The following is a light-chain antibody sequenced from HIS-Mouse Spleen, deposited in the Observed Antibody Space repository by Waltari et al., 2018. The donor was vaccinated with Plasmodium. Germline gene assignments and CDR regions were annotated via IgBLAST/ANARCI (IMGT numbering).Light chain of an antibody. Sequence: DIVMTQSPATLSVSPGERATLSCRSSQSLSSNLAWYQHKPGQAPRLLIYGASTRAPGIPARFSGSGSGTEFTLTISSMQSEDFAVYYCQQYNNWPPYTFGQGTKLEIK. V-gene: IGKV3-15*01. CDR1: QSLSSN. CDR2: GAS. J-gene: IGKJ2*01. CDR3: QQYNNWPPYT.